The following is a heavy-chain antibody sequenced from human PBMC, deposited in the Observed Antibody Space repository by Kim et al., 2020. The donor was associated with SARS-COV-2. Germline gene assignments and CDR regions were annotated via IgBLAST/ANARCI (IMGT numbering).Heavy chain of an antibody. CDR1: GGSISSYY. V-gene: IGHV4-59*08. Sequence: SETLSLTCTVSGGSISSYYWSWIRQPPGKGLEWIGYIYYSGSTNYNPSLKSRVTISVDTSKNQFSLKLSSVTAADTAVYYCARHENGVKSWPEVIAMTFYYYYYMDVWGKGTTVTVSS. D-gene: IGHD2-21*01. CDR2: IYYSGST. CDR3: ARHENGVKSWPEVIAMTFYYYYYMDV. J-gene: IGHJ6*03.